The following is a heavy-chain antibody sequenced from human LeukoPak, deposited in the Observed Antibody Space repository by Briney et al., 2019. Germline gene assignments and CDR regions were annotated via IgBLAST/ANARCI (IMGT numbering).Heavy chain of an antibody. V-gene: IGHV3-20*04. D-gene: IGHD3-22*01. CDR1: GFTFDDYG. CDR2: INWNGGST. CDR3: ARDKPYSSGYYSIPDY. Sequence: GGSLRLSCAASGFTFDDYGVSWVRQAPGKGLEWVSGINWNGGSTGYADSVKGRFTISRDNAKNSLYLQMNSLRAEDTALYYCARDKPYSSGYYSIPDYWGQGTLVTVSS. J-gene: IGHJ4*02.